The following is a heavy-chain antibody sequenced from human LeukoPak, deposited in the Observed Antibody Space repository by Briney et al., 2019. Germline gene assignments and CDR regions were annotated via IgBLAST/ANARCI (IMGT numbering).Heavy chain of an antibody. D-gene: IGHD3-22*01. CDR3: ARARSYYDSSVLGY. CDR2: ISAYNGNT. J-gene: IGHJ4*02. Sequence: ASVKVSFKASGYTFTGYYVHWVRQAPGQGLEWMGWISAYNGNTNYAQKLQGRVTMTTDTSTSTAYMELRSLRSDDTAVYYCARARSYYDSSVLGYWGQGTLVTVSS. V-gene: IGHV1-18*04. CDR1: GYTFTGYY.